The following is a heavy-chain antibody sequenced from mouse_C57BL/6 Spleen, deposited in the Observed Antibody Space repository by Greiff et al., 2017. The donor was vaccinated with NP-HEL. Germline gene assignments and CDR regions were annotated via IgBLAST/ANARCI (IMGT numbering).Heavy chain of an antibody. CDR2: IYPGDGDT. CDR1: GYAFSSYW. D-gene: IGHD1-1*01. Sequence: QVQLKQSGAELVKPGASVKISCKASGYAFSSYWMNWVKQRPGKGLEWIGQIYPGDGDTNYNGKFKSKATLTVDKSSSTAYMQLSSLTSEDSAVYYCNYGSEGDYWGQGTTLTVSS. CDR3: NYGSEGDY. J-gene: IGHJ2*01. V-gene: IGHV1-80*01.